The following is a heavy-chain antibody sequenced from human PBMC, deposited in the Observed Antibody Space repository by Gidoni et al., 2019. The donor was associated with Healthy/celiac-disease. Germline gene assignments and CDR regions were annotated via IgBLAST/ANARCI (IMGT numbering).Heavy chain of an antibody. Sequence: EVQLLESGGGLVQPGGSLSLSCAASGFTFSSYAMSWVRQAPGKGLGWVSAIGGSGGSTYYADSVKGRFTISRDNSKNTLYLQMNSLRAEDTAVYYCAKDNEVHLVYYYYGMDVWGQGTTVTVSS. CDR3: AKDNEVHLVYYYYGMDV. CDR2: IGGSGGST. J-gene: IGHJ6*02. CDR1: GFTFSSYA. D-gene: IGHD1-1*01. V-gene: IGHV3-23*01.